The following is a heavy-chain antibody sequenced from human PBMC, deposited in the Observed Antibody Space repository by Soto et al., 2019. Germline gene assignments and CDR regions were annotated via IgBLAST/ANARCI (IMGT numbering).Heavy chain of an antibody. CDR3: ASGVRGIGATGAVAWFDP. Sequence: QVQLQQWGAGLLKSSETLSLTCAVYGGSFSGYYWSWIRQSPGKGLEWIGEINHSGATNYHSSLKKRVTISVDTSKKQFSLRLTSVTAADTAVYYCASGVRGIGATGAVAWFDPWGPGTLVTVSS. V-gene: IGHV4-34*02. CDR2: INHSGAT. CDR1: GGSFSGYY. J-gene: IGHJ5*02. D-gene: IGHD6-13*01.